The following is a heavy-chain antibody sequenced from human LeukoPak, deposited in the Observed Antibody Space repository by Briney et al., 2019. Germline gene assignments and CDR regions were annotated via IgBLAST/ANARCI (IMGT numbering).Heavy chain of an antibody. CDR1: GGTFSSYA. J-gene: IGHJ4*02. V-gene: IGHV1-18*01. CDR2: ISAYNGNT. Sequence: GASVKVSCKASGGTFSSYAISWVRQAPGQGLEWMGWISAYNGNTNYAQKLQGRVTMTTDTSTSTAYMELRSLRSDDTAVYYCARDGKYCSSTSCFHTENWGQGTLVTVSS. D-gene: IGHD2-2*01. CDR3: ARDGKYCSSTSCFHTEN.